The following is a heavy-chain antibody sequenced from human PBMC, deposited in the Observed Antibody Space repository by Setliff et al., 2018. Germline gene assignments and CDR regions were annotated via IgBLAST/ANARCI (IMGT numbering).Heavy chain of an antibody. CDR3: VRDAGGTISIAVFDH. CDR2: IYHSGST. D-gene: IGHD6-19*01. J-gene: IGHJ5*02. Sequence: SETLSLTCTVSGYSISSGYYWGWIRQPPGKGLEWIGSIYHSGSTNYNPSLKSRVTISVDSSKNQVSLKLSSVTAADTAVYYCVRDAGGTISIAVFDHWGQGTLVTVSS. V-gene: IGHV4-38-2*02. CDR1: GYSISSGYY.